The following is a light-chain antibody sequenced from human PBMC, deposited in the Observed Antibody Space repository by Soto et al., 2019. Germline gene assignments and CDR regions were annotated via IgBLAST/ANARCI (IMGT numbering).Light chain of an antibody. CDR2: QAS. Sequence: DILMSQSPSTLSASIGDRVTISCRASQSISNWLAWYQQKPGKAPKLLISQASNLESGVPSRFSGSGSGTEFTLTISSLQPDDFATFYCQQYDTYSTFGQGTKV. CDR1: QSISNW. J-gene: IGKJ1*01. V-gene: IGKV1-5*03. CDR3: QQYDTYST.